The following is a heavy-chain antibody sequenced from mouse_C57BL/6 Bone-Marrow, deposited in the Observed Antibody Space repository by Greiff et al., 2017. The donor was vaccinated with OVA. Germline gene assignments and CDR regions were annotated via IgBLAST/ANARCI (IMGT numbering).Heavy chain of an antibody. D-gene: IGHD1-1*01. CDR3: ARTWYGSSSFAY. J-gene: IGHJ3*01. CDR1: GYPFSSYW. CDR2: ILPGRGST. Sequence: VQLQQSGAELMKPGASVQISCKATGYPFSSYWIEWVKQRPGHGLEWIGEILPGRGSTNYNEKFKGKATFTADTSSNTAYMQLSSLTSENYAVYYCARTWYGSSSFAYWGQGTLVAVSA. V-gene: IGHV1-9*01.